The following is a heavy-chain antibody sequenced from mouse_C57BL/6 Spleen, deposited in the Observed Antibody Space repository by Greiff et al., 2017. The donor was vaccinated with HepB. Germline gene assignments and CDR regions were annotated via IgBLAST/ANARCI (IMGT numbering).Heavy chain of an antibody. CDR1: GYTFTSYW. D-gene: IGHD3-3*01. CDR3: ARRRDGDDY. Sequence: QVQLQQPGAELVRPGTSVKLSCKASGYTFTSYWMHWVKQRPGQGLEWIGVIDPSDSYTNYNQKFKGKATLTVDTSSSTAYMQLSSLTSEDSAVYYCARRRDGDDYWGQGTTLTVSS. J-gene: IGHJ2*01. CDR2: IDPSDSYT. V-gene: IGHV1-59*01.